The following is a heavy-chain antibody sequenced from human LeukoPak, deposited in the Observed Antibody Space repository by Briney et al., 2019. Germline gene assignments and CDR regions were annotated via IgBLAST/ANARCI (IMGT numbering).Heavy chain of an antibody. D-gene: IGHD2-21*02. CDR2: ISYDGSNK. Sequence: GGSLRLSCVASGFTFSSYAMHWGRQAPGKGLEWVAVISYDGSNKYYADSVKGRFTISRDNSKNTLYLQMNSLRAEDTAVYYCAKSKEVVTDAFDYWGQGTLVTVSS. J-gene: IGHJ4*02. CDR1: GFTFSSYA. V-gene: IGHV3-30-3*02. CDR3: AKSKEVVTDAFDY.